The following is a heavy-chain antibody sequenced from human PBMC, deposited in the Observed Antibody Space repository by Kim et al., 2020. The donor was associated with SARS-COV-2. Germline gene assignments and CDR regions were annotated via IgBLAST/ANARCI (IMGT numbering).Heavy chain of an antibody. CDR3: TREAWTCWDSGYFDL. J-gene: IGHJ4*03. Sequence: GGSLRLSCSASGFTFNNFGMNWVRQAPGKGLEWLAHISGSSSTIFYADSAKGRFTISRASGNNSVFLHMSSLRATDTAVYYCTREAWTCWDSGYFDLWG. CDR2: ISGSSSTI. CDR1: GFTFNNFG. V-gene: IGHV3-48*04. D-gene: IGHD1-26*01.